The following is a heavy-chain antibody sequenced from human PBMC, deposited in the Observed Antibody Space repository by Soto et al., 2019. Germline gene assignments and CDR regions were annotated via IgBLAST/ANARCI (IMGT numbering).Heavy chain of an antibody. V-gene: IGHV1-69*01. CDR2: VIPIFGPG. CDR1: GGAFSCYA. CDR3: ARGGGLRFLGTPFYYYRMDV. J-gene: IGHJ6*02. D-gene: IGHD3-3*01. Sequence: CVKVSCKASGGAFSCYAISWVRPGPGQGGEWMGGVIPIFGPGNYAQKFQGGGTINADESTSTDYMELSSLRSEDTAVYACARGGGLRFLGTPFYYYRMDVWAQGTTVTVSS.